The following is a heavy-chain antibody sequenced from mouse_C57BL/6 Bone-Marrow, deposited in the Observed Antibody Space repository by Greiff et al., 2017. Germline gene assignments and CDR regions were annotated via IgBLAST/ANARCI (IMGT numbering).Heavy chain of an antibody. J-gene: IGHJ2*01. CDR2: ISSGSSTI. D-gene: IGHD2-3*01. Sequence: EVMLVESGGGLVKPGGSLKLSCAASGFTFSDYGMHWVRQAPEKGLEWVAYISSGSSTIYYADTVKGRFTISRDNAKNTLFLQMTSLRSEDTAMYYGARALDGYYVSFYFDYWGQGTTLTVSS. CDR1: GFTFSDYG. V-gene: IGHV5-17*01. CDR3: ARALDGYYVSFYFDY.